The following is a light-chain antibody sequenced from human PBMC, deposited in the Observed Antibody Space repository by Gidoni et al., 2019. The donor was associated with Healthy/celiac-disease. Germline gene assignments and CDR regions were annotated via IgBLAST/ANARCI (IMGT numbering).Light chain of an antibody. J-gene: IGLJ2*01. Sequence: TQNAAVTVAMGQTVRLTCQGASLRSYYARWYQQKPGQAPVVVIYGKNNRPSGIPDRFSGSSSGNTASLTITGAQAEDEADYYCNSRDSSDNYVVFGGGTKLTVL. CDR3: NSRDSSDNYVV. V-gene: IGLV3-19*01. CDR2: GKN. CDR1: SLRSYY.